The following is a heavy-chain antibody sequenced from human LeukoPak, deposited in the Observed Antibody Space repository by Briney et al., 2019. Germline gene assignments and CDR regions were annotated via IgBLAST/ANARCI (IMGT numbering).Heavy chain of an antibody. D-gene: IGHD3-3*01. CDR3: ARGLHYDFWSGYWFDY. J-gene: IGHJ4*02. CDR2: IIPIFGTA. Sequence: GSSAKVSCKASGGTFSSYAISWVRQAPGQGLEWMGGIIPIFGTANYAQKFQGRVTITADESTSTAYMELSSLRSEDTAVYYCARGLHYDFWSGYWFDYWGQGTLDTVSS. V-gene: IGHV1-69*01. CDR1: GGTFSSYA.